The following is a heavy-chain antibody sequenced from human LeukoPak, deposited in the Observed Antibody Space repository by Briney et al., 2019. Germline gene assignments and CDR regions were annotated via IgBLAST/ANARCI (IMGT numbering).Heavy chain of an antibody. V-gene: IGHV4-34*01. J-gene: IGHJ4*02. CDR3: ARAIARSIAAAGNDY. Sequence: KASETLSLTCAVYGESFSGHYWSWIRQPPGKGLEWIGEVNHSGSTNYNPSLKSRVTISVDTSKNQFSLQLSSVTAADTAVYYCARAIARSIAAAGNDYWGQGTLVTVSS. CDR1: GESFSGHY. CDR2: VNHSGST. D-gene: IGHD6-13*01.